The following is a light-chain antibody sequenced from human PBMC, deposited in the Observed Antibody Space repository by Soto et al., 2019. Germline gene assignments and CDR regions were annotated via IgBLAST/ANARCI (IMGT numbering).Light chain of an antibody. CDR3: MQRIEFPMT. V-gene: IGKV2-40*01. CDR1: HSLLNIDDGSTF. J-gene: IGKJ5*01. Sequence: ILMTQTPLSLPVTPGEPSSISCSSSHSLLNIDDGSTFLDWYLQKPGQSPQLLIYLVSYRASGVPDRFSGSGSGSDFTLKISRVEAEDVGFYYCMQRIEFPMTFGQGTRLEIK. CDR2: LVS.